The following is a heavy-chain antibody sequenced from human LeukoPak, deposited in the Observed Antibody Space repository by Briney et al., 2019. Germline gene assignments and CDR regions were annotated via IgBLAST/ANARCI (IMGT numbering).Heavy chain of an antibody. D-gene: IGHD3-10*01. CDR1: GFTFSKYA. CDR3: AVAYYYGSGDAFDI. V-gene: IGHV3-30-3*01. CDR2: IAYDGSHK. J-gene: IGHJ3*02. Sequence: GGSLRLSCAASGFTFSKYAFHWVRQAPGKGLEWVAIIAYDGSHKYYADSVKGRFSISRDNSNDTVLLQMNSLRAEDTAVYYCAVAYYYGSGDAFDIWGQGTKVTVSS.